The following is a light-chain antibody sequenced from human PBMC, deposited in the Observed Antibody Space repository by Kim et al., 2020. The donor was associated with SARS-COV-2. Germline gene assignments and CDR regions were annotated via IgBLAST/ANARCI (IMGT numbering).Light chain of an antibody. CDR1: ENINNW. CDR3: QHYRT. V-gene: IGKV1-5*03. J-gene: IGKJ1*01. CDR2: KAS. Sequence: DIQMTQSPSTLSASVGDRVTITCRASENINNWLAWYQQKPGKAPKVLIYKASTLESGVPSRFSGSGSGTEFTLTITSLQPDDFATYYCQHYRTFGQGTKVDIK.